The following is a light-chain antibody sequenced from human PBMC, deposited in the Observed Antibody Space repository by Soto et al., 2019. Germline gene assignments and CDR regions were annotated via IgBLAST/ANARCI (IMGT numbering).Light chain of an antibody. CDR2: GAS. CDR3: QPYNNWPPIT. CDR1: QSVSSN. V-gene: IGKV3-15*01. J-gene: IGKJ5*01. Sequence: EIVMTQSPATLSVSPGERATLSCRASQSVSSNLAWYQQKPGQAPRLLIYGASTRATGIPARFSGSGSGTEFTLNLSSLQSEDFAVYYCQPYNNWPPITFGQGTRLEIK.